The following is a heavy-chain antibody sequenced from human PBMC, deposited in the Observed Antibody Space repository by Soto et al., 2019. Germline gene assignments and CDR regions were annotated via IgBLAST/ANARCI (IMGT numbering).Heavy chain of an antibody. CDR2: ISYDGSNK. J-gene: IGHJ6*02. Sequence: GSLRLSCAASGXTFSSYWMHWVRQAPGKGLEWVAVISYDGSNKYYADSVKGRLTISRENYKNALYLQMKSLRAEDTAVYYCAKGPRRDHCSSTSCYGRYGMDVWGQGTTGTVSS. D-gene: IGHD2-2*01. CDR3: AKGPRRDHCSSTSCYGRYGMDV. V-gene: IGHV3-30*18. CDR1: GXTFSSYW.